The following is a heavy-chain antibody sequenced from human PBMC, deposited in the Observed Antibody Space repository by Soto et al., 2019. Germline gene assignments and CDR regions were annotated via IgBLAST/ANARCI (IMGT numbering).Heavy chain of an antibody. D-gene: IGHD6-19*01. V-gene: IGHV1-46*01. J-gene: IGHJ5*01. CDR3: ARDNSSGWFDY. Sequence: GASVKVSCKASGYTFTSYYMHWVRQAPGQGLEWMGIINPSGGSTSYTQKFQGRVTMTRDTSTSTIYMELSNLRSDDTAVYYCARDNSSGWFDYWGQGTLVTVSS. CDR2: INPSGGST. CDR1: GYTFTSYY.